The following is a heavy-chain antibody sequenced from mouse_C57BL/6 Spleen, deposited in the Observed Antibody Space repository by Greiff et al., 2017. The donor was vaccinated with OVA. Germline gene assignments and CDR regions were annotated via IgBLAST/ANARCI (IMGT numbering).Heavy chain of an antibody. CDR3: ARGDGYYPYWYFDV. D-gene: IGHD2-3*01. Sequence: QVQLQQPGAELVMPGASVKLSCKASGYTFTSYWMHWVKQRPGQGLEWIGEIDPSDSYTNYNQKFKGKSTLTVGKSSSTAYMQLSSLTSEDSAVYYCARGDGYYPYWYFDVWGTGTTVTVSS. CDR2: IDPSDSYT. CDR1: GYTFTSYW. V-gene: IGHV1-69*01. J-gene: IGHJ1*03.